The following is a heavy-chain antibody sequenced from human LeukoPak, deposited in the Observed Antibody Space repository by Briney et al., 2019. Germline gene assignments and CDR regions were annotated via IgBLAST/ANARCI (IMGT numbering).Heavy chain of an antibody. D-gene: IGHD3-3*01. CDR1: EFSVGSNC. CDR3: AKSYYDFWSGYYQTFDY. CDR2: IYSGGST. Sequence: GGSLRLSCAASEFSVGSNCMTWVRQAPGKGLEWVSLIYSGGSTYYADSVKGRFTISRDNSKNTLYLQMNSLRAEDTAVYYCAKSYYDFWSGYYQTFDYWGQGTLVTVSS. V-gene: IGHV3-66*01. J-gene: IGHJ4*02.